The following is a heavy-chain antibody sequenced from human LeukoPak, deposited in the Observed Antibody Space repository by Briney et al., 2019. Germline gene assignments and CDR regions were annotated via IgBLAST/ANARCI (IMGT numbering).Heavy chain of an antibody. CDR2: ISSSSSYI. CDR3: ARDAPYTAMASRFDY. D-gene: IGHD5-18*01. J-gene: IGHJ4*02. Sequence: GWALPLCFAATGFTFSRYSRNWLRQAPGKGLEWVSSISSSSSYIYYADSVKGRFTISRDNAKNSLYLQMNSLRAEDTAVYYCARDAPYTAMASRFDYWGQGALVTVSS. V-gene: IGHV3-21*01. CDR1: GFTFSRYS.